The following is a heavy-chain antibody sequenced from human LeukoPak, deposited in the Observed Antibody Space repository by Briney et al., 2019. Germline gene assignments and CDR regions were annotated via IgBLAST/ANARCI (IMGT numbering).Heavy chain of an antibody. CDR2: INPDSGVT. CDR3: ARVNLVWSGPVYYYYGMDV. Sequence: ASVKVSCRASGYTFIGYYMQWVRQAPGQGPEWMGWINPDSGVTNYAQTFQGRVTMTRDTSINTAYMELSRLRSDDTAVYYCARVNLVWSGPVYYYYGMDVWGQGTTVTVSS. D-gene: IGHD3-3*01. V-gene: IGHV1-2*02. CDR1: GYTFIGYY. J-gene: IGHJ6*02.